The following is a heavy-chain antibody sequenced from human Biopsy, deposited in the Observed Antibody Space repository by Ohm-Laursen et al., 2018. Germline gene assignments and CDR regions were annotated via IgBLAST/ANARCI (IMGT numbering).Heavy chain of an antibody. CDR1: GVSINTGGYY. Sequence: TLSLTCTVSGVSINTGGYYWTWIRQHPGTGLEWIGYIHYSGNTLYNPSLKSRLTISVDTSRNQFSLRLTSVTAADTAIYYCARGSGYFKLDVWGQGTTGTVAS. J-gene: IGHJ6*02. V-gene: IGHV4-31*03. CDR2: IHYSGNT. CDR3: ARGSGYFKLDV. D-gene: IGHD5-12*01.